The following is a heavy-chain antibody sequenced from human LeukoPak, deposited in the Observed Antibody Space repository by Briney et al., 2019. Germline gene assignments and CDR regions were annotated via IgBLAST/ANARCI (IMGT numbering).Heavy chain of an antibody. Sequence: GGSLRLSCAASGFTFSSYAMSWVRQAPGKGLEWVSAISGSGGSTYYTDSVKGRFTISRDNSKNTLYLQMNSLRAEDTAVYYCAKDKDSSGYNDYWGQGTLVTVSS. CDR1: GFTFSSYA. CDR2: ISGSGGST. V-gene: IGHV3-23*01. J-gene: IGHJ4*02. CDR3: AKDKDSSGYNDY. D-gene: IGHD3-22*01.